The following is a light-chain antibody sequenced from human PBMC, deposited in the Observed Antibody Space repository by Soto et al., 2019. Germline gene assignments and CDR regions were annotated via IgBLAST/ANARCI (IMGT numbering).Light chain of an antibody. CDR3: QQYNSYWT. CDR1: QSISSW. J-gene: IGKJ1*01. CDR2: KAS. V-gene: IGKV1-5*03. Sequence: DIQMTQSPSTLSASVGDRVTITCRASQSISSWLAWYQQKPGKAPKLLIYKASSLESGVPSRFSGSGSWTDFTLTISSLQPDDFATYYCQQYNSYWTSGQGTKVDI.